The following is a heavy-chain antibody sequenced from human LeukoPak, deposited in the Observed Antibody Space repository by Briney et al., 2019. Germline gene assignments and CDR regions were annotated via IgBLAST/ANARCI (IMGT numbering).Heavy chain of an antibody. CDR1: GFTFSSYS. Sequence: PGGSLRLSCAASGFTFSSYSMNWVRQAPGKGLEWVSSISSSSSYIYYADSVKGRFTISRDNAKNSLYLQMNSLRTEVTAVYYCASRNHLDYWGQGTLVTVSS. J-gene: IGHJ4*02. CDR2: ISSSSSYI. D-gene: IGHD1-14*01. CDR3: ASRNHLDY. V-gene: IGHV3-21*01.